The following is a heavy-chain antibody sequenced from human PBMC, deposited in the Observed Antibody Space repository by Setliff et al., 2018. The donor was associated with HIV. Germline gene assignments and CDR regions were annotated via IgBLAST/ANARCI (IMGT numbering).Heavy chain of an antibody. CDR1: GYTFTNNG. D-gene: IGHD4-17*01. CDR2: IIPIFGTA. CDR3: ARSPGDYLFDY. V-gene: IGHV1-69*05. Sequence: GASVKVSCKASGYTFTNNGINWVRQAPGQGLEWMGGIIPIFGTANYAQKFQGRVTITRDASASTAYMELSSLGSEDTAVYYCARSPGDYLFDYWGQGTLVTVSS. J-gene: IGHJ4*02.